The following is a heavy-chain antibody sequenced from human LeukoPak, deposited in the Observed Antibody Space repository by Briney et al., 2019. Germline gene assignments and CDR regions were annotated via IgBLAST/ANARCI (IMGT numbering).Heavy chain of an antibody. V-gene: IGHV4-34*01. Sequence: SETLSLTCAVYGGSFSGYYWSWIRQPPGKGLEWIGEINHSGSTNYNPSLKSRVTISVDTSKNQFSLKLSSVTAADTAVYYCARGIWQWLNLWGQGTLVTVSS. D-gene: IGHD6-19*01. J-gene: IGHJ5*02. CDR1: GGSFSGYY. CDR2: INHSGST. CDR3: ARGIWQWLNL.